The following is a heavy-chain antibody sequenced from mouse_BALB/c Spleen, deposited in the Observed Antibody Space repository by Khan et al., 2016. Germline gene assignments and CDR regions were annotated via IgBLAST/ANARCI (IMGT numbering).Heavy chain of an antibody. V-gene: IGHV5-6*01. CDR1: GFTFSSYG. CDR3: ASLSNSLLMDF. D-gene: IGHD4-1*01. CDR2: ISTDGLYT. Sequence: EVELVESGGDLVKPGGSLKLSCAASGFTFSSYGMSWVRQTPDKRLEWVATISTDGLYTYSPDSVRGRFTISRDNAKNTLYLQMSGLKSEDTAIYYCASLSNSLLMDFWGQGTSVTVSS. J-gene: IGHJ4*01.